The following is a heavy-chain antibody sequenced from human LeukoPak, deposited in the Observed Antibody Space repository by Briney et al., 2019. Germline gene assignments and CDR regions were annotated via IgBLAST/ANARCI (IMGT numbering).Heavy chain of an antibody. V-gene: IGHV4-59*08. CDR1: GGSISSYY. Sequence: SETLSLTCTVSGGSISSYYWSWIRQPPGKGLEWIGYIYYSGSTNYNPSLKSRVTISVDTSKNQFSLKLSSVTAADTAVYYCARQEAGSGWNWFDPWGQGTLVTVSS. CDR3: ARQEAGSGWNWFDP. D-gene: IGHD6-19*01. CDR2: IYYSGST. J-gene: IGHJ5*02.